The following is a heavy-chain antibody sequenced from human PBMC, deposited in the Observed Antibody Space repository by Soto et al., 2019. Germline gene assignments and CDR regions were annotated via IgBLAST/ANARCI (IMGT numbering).Heavy chain of an antibody. CDR2: INHSGST. J-gene: IGHJ4*02. CDR3: ARGRGIAARPINFDY. CDR1: GGSFSGYY. V-gene: IGHV4-34*01. D-gene: IGHD6-6*01. Sequence: SETLSLTCAVYGGSFSGYYWSWIRQPPGKGLEWIGEINHSGSTNYNPSLKSRVTISVDTSKNQFSLKLSSVTDADTAVYYCARGRGIAARPINFDYWGQGTMVTVSS.